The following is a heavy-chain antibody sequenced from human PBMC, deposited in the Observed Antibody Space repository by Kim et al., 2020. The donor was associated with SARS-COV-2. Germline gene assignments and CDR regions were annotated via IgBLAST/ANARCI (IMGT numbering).Heavy chain of an antibody. CDR1: GGSISGSY. V-gene: IGHV4-59*01. J-gene: IGHJ6*02. Sequence: SETLSLTCTVSGGSISGSYWSWIRQPPGKGLEWIGYIYYSGSINYNPSLKSRLTIAVDTSKNQFSLKLTSVTAADTAVYFCARSGYSSSWLYYYYGLDIWGQGTTVIVSS. CDR3: ARSGYSSSWLYYYYGLDI. CDR2: IYYSGSI. D-gene: IGHD6-13*01.